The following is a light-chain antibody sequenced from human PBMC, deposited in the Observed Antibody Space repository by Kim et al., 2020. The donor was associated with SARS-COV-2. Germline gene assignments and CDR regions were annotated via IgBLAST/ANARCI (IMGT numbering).Light chain of an antibody. CDR1: QDFGSS. CDR2: TAS. V-gene: IGKV1-NL1*01. J-gene: IGKJ4*01. CDR3: QQYFGTPLT. Sequence: GDRVTITCRASQDFGSSVAWYQQKPGKAPKLLLYTASRLKSGVPSRFSGRGSGTDYTLTINSLQPEDFATYYCQQYFGTPLTFGGGTKVDIK.